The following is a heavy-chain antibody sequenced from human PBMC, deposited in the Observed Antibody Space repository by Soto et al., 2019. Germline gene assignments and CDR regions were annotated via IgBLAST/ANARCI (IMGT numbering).Heavy chain of an antibody. J-gene: IGHJ6*02. CDR2: IYPGDSDT. V-gene: IGHV5-51*01. D-gene: IGHD3-10*01. CDR1: GYSFTIYW. Sequence: GETLEISCKGSGYSFTIYWIGWVRQMPGKGLEWMGIIYPGDSDTRYSPSFQGQVTISADKSISTAYLQWSSLKASDTAMYYCARAMVRGNYYYGMDVWGQGTTVTVSS. CDR3: ARAMVRGNYYYGMDV.